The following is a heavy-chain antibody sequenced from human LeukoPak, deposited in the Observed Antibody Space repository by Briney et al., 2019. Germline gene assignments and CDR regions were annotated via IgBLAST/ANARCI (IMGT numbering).Heavy chain of an antibody. Sequence: GGSLRLSCAASGFTFSSYSMNWVRQAPGKGLEWVSSITSSSSYIYYADSVKGRFTISRDNAKNSLYLQMKSLRAEDTAVYYCARDFGGYCSGGSCYSGWSDYWGQGTLVTVSS. CDR2: ITSSSSYI. D-gene: IGHD2-15*01. CDR3: ARDFGGYCSGGSCYSGWSDY. CDR1: GFTFSSYS. V-gene: IGHV3-21*01. J-gene: IGHJ4*02.